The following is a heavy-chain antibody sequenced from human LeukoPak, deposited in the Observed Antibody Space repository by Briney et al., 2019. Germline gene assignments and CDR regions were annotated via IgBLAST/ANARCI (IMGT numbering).Heavy chain of an antibody. CDR3: ATGDSGSGLNW. J-gene: IGHJ4*02. CDR2: FDPEDGET. Sequence: ASVKVSCKVSGYTLTELSMDWVRQAPGKGLEWMGGFDPEDGETIYAQRFQGRVTMTEDTSTDTAYMELSSLRSEDTAVYYCATGDSGSGLNWWGQGTLVTVSS. V-gene: IGHV1-24*01. D-gene: IGHD6-19*01. CDR1: GYTLTELS.